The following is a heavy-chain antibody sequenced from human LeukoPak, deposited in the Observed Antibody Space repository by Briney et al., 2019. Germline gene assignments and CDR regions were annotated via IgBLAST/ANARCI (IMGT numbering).Heavy chain of an antibody. D-gene: IGHD6-19*01. CDR3: ARALAVAGPSDAFDI. V-gene: IGHV4-38-2*02. Sequence: SETLSLTCTVSGYSISSGNYWDWIRQPPGKGLGWIGSIYHSGSTYYNPSLKSRVTISVDTSKNQFSLKLSSVSAADTAVYYCARALAVAGPSDAFDIWGQGTMVTVSS. CDR1: GYSISSGNY. J-gene: IGHJ3*02. CDR2: IYHSGST.